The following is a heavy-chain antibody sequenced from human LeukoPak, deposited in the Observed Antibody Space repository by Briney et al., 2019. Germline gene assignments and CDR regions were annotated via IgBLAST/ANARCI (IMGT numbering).Heavy chain of an antibody. CDR1: VYTFTNYY. Sequence: GASVTVSCKASVYTFTNYYMHWVRQAPGQGLEWMGIINPSGGSTSYAQKFRGRVTMTRDTSTSTVYMELSSLRSEDTAVYYCARTEDSGSYCLGYWGQGTLVTVSS. D-gene: IGHD1-26*01. V-gene: IGHV1-46*01. J-gene: IGHJ4*02. CDR2: INPSGGST. CDR3: ARTEDSGSYCLGY.